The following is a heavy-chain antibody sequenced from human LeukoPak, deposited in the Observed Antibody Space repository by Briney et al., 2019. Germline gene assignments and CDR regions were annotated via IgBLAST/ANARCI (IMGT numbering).Heavy chain of an antibody. Sequence: PSGTLSLTCAVSGGSISRSNWWSWVRQPPGKGLEWIGEIYHSGSTNYNPSLKSRVTISVDKSKNQFSLKLSSVTAADTAVYYCARSARGAIINYFDYWGQGTLVTVSS. J-gene: IGHJ4*02. CDR2: IYHSGST. CDR1: GGSISRSNW. D-gene: IGHD3-10*01. CDR3: ARSARGAIINYFDY. V-gene: IGHV4-4*02.